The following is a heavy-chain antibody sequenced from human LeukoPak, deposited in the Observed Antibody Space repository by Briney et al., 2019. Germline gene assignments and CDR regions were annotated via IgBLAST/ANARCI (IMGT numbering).Heavy chain of an antibody. CDR1: GGSFSGYY. J-gene: IGHJ5*02. Sequence: SETLSLTCAVYGGSFSGYYWSWIRQPPGKGLEWIGEINHSGSTNYNPSLKSRVTISVDTSKNQFSLKLSSVTAADTAVYYCAKGPYSDFWSGHVPFDPWGQGTLVTVSS. D-gene: IGHD3-3*01. CDR2: INHSGST. V-gene: IGHV4-34*01. CDR3: AKGPYSDFWSGHVPFDP.